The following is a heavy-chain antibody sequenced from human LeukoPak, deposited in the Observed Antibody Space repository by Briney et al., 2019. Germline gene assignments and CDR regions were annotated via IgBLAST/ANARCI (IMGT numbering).Heavy chain of an antibody. J-gene: IGHJ4*02. Sequence: ASVKVSCKASGYTFTSYAMNWVRQALGQGLEWMGWINTNTGNPTYAQGFTGRFVFSLDTSVSTAYLRISSLKAEDTAVYYCARDRSGSYGFVVDYWGQGTLVTVSS. CDR2: INTNTGNP. CDR3: ARDRSGSYGFVVDY. CDR1: GYTFTSYA. D-gene: IGHD1-26*01. V-gene: IGHV7-4-1*02.